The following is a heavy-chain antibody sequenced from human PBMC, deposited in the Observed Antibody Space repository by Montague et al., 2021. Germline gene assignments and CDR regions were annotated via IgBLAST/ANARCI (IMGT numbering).Heavy chain of an antibody. D-gene: IGHD1-26*01. CDR3: ARDFRVGTYFDY. CDR1: GFSLNVYG. V-gene: IGHV3-33*01. J-gene: IGHJ4*02. CDR2: VGHDGNYE. Sequence: SLRLSCAASGFSLNVYGMHWVRQAPGKGLEWVAVVGHDGNYEKYADSVRGRFIVSRDNSRTTLYLQLNSLRAEDTAVYYCARDFRVGTYFDYLGQGTLVTVSS.